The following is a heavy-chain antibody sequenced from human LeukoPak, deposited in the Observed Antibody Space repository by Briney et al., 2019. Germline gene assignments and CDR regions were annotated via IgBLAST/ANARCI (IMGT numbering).Heavy chain of an antibody. Sequence: PSETLSLTCTVSGDSVTSRGYSWTWIRQPPGKGLEWMGYFSYSGDTHYNSSLKSRLTISVDASKNQFSLRLTSVTAADTAVYFCARDVLLTSSPDAFDIWGRGTMVLVSA. CDR3: ARDVLLTSSPDAFDI. J-gene: IGHJ3*02. V-gene: IGHV4-31*03. CDR1: GDSVTSRGYS. D-gene: IGHD5/OR15-5a*01. CDR2: FSYSGDT.